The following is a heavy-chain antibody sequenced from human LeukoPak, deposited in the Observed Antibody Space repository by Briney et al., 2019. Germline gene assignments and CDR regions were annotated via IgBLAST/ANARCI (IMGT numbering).Heavy chain of an antibody. J-gene: IGHJ4*02. CDR3: ARGTNSARFNNHSEDSDY. Sequence: GASVKVSCKASGYTFTGYYMHWVRQAPGQGLEWMGWINPNSGGTNYAQKFQGRVTMTRDTPISTAYMELSRLRSDDTAVYYCARGTNSARFNNHSEDSDYWGQGTLVTVSS. V-gene: IGHV1-2*02. D-gene: IGHD1-14*01. CDR2: INPNSGGT. CDR1: GYTFTGYY.